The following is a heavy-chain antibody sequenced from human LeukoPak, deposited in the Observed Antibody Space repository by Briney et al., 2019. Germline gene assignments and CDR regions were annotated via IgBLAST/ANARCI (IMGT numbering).Heavy chain of an antibody. D-gene: IGHD5-12*01. J-gene: IGHJ5*01. V-gene: IGHV3-23*01. CDR3: AKDIGAEPEDWFDS. Sequence: RGSLRLSCAASGFRFSSYAMTWVRQAPGKGLEWVSGISGSGDNPYYADSVKGRFTISRDNSKNTLYLQMNSLRAEDTAEYYCAKDIGAEPEDWFDSWGQGTLVTVTS. CDR2: ISGSGDNP. CDR1: GFRFSSYA.